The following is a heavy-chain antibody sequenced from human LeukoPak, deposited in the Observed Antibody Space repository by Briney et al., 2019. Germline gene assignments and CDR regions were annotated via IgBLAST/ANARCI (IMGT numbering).Heavy chain of an antibody. CDR3: ARGRARDSSGYPNY. V-gene: IGHV4-59*01. CDR1: GGSISGYY. J-gene: IGHJ4*02. Sequence: SETLSLTCTVSGGSISGYYWSWIRQPPGKGLEWIGYTYYSGSTNYNPSLKSRVTISVDTSKNQFSLKLSSVTAADTAVYYCARGRARDSSGYPNYWGQGTLVTVSS. D-gene: IGHD3-22*01. CDR2: TYYSGST.